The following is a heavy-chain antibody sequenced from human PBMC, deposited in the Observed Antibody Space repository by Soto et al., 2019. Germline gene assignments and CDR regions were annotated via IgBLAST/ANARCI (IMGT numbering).Heavy chain of an antibody. CDR1: GYSFTSYW. D-gene: IGHD3-3*01. V-gene: IGHV5-51*01. Sequence: PGKSWKISFKGSGYSFTSYWIGWVRQMPGKGLEWMGIIYPGDSDTRYSPSFQGQVAISADKSISTAYLQWSSLKASDTAMYYCARGYYDFWSGYPKQYYFDYWGQGTLVTVSS. J-gene: IGHJ4*02. CDR2: IYPGDSDT. CDR3: ARGYYDFWSGYPKQYYFDY.